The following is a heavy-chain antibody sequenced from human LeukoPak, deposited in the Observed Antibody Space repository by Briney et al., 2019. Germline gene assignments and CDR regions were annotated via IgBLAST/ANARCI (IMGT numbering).Heavy chain of an antibody. CDR3: AKGRGGNYYYFDY. D-gene: IGHD1-26*01. CDR1: GFTVSSNY. J-gene: IGHJ4*02. Sequence: GGSLRLSCAASGFTVSSNYMNWVRQAPGKGLEWVSVIYSGGSTYYADSVKGRFTISRDNSKNTLYLQMNSLRAEDTAVYYCAKGRGGNYYYFDYWGQGTLVTVSS. CDR2: IYSGGST. V-gene: IGHV3-53*01.